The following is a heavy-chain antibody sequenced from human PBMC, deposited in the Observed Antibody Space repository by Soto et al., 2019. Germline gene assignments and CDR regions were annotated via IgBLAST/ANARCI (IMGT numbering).Heavy chain of an antibody. CDR2: IYPGDSDT. CDR3: ARPYYDSIYGMDV. Sequence: GESLKLSCKGSGYSFTRYLIGWVRQMPGKGLEWMGIIYPGDSDTRYSPSFQGQVTISADKSISTAYLQWSSLKASDTAMYYCARPYYDSIYGMDVWGQGTTVTVSS. D-gene: IGHD3-22*01. V-gene: IGHV5-51*01. J-gene: IGHJ6*02. CDR1: GYSFTRYL.